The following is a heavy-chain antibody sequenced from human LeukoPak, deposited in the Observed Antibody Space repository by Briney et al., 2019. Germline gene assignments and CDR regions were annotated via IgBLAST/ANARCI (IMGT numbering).Heavy chain of an antibody. CDR3: ARVYPGSVIDY. D-gene: IGHD2/OR15-2a*01. J-gene: IGHJ4*02. CDR2: IYYSGST. Sequence: SETLSLTCTVSGGSISSSSYYWGWIRQPPGKGLEWIGSIYYSGSTYYNPSLKSRVTISVDTSKNQFSLKLSSVTAADTAVYYCARVYPGSVIDYRGQGTLVTVSS. CDR1: GGSISSSSYY. V-gene: IGHV4-39*07.